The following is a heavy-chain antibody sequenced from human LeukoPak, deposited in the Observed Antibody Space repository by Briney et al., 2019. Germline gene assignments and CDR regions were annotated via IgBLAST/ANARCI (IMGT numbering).Heavy chain of an antibody. CDR1: GGSIISGGYY. J-gene: IGHJ6*02. D-gene: IGHD3-3*01. CDR2: IYTSGST. V-gene: IGHV4-61*02. CDR3: ARESQYYDFWSGPQYGMDV. Sequence: SETLSLTCTVSGGSIISGGYYWSWIRQHPGKGLEWIGRIYTSGSTNYNPSLKSRVTMSVDTSKNQFSLKLSSVTAADTAVYYCARESQYYDFWSGPQYGMDVWGQGTTVTVSS.